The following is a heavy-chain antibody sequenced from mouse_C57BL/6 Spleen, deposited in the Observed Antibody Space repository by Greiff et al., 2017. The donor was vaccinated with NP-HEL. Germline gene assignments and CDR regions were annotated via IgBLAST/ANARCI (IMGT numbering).Heavy chain of an antibody. Sequence: QVQLQQSGPELVKPGASVKISCKASGYAFSSSWMNWVKQRPGKGLEWIGRIYPGDGDTNYNGKFKGKATLTADKSSSTAYMQLSILTSEDSAVYFCAREGNFDYWGQGTTLTVSS. CDR2: IYPGDGDT. V-gene: IGHV1-82*01. CDR1: GYAFSSSW. CDR3: AREGNFDY. J-gene: IGHJ2*01.